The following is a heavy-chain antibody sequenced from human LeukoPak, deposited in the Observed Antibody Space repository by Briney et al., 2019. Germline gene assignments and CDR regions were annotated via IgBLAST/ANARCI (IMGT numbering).Heavy chain of an antibody. Sequence: PSETLSLTCTVSVYSISSGSYYWSWIRQPAGKGLEWIGRIYTRRSTNYNPSRKNRLTISVDTSKTQFSLKLSSVTAADTAVYYCARHSAFYRYYFDYWGQGTLVTVSS. D-gene: IGHD3-3*02. V-gene: IGHV4-61*02. CDR2: IYTRRST. J-gene: IGHJ4*02. CDR1: VYSISSGSYY. CDR3: ARHSAFYRYYFDY.